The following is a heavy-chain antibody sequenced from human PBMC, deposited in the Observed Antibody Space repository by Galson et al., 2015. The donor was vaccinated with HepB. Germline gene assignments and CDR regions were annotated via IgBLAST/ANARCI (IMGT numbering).Heavy chain of an antibody. CDR1: GFTFSIYD. J-gene: IGHJ5*02. CDR3: AKMGRGGSFSS. Sequence: SLRLSCAASGFTFSIYDMHWVRRGVGKGLEWVSTIDTGGETYYPGSLRGRFTIFREDAKNSLYLQMNSLRVGDTAMYYCAKMGRGGSFSSWGRGTLVTVSS. D-gene: IGHD1-26*01. CDR2: IDTGGET. V-gene: IGHV3-13*01.